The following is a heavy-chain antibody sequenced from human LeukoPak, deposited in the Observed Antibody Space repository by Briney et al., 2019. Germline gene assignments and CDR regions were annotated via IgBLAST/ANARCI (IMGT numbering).Heavy chain of an antibody. CDR2: ISSSGSTT. CDR1: GFTFSSYE. D-gene: IGHD2-15*01. Sequence: PGGSLGLSCAVSGFTFSSYEMNWVRQAPGKGLEWVSYISSSGSTTYYADFVKGRFTISRDNAKNSLYLQMNSLRAEDTAVYYCARVGRSLGKHFDYWGQGTLVTVSS. V-gene: IGHV3-48*03. CDR3: ARVGRSLGKHFDY. J-gene: IGHJ4*02.